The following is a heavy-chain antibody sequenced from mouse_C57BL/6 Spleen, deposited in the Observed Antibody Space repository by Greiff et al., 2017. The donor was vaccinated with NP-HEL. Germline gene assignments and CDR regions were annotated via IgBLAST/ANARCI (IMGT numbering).Heavy chain of an antibody. V-gene: IGHV5-6*01. CDR2: ISSGGSYT. J-gene: IGHJ1*03. CDR3: ARQGSTMITSHWYFDV. D-gene: IGHD2-4*01. Sequence: EVQLVESGGDLVKPGGSLKLSCAASGFTFSSYGMSWVRQTPDKRLEWVATISSGGSYTYYPDSVKGRFTISRDNAKNTLYLQMSSLKSEDTAMYYCARQGSTMITSHWYFDVWGTGTTVTVSS. CDR1: GFTFSSYG.